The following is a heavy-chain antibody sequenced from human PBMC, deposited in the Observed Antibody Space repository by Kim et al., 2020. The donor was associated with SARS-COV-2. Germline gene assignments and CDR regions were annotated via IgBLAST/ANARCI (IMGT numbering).Heavy chain of an antibody. D-gene: IGHD3-10*01. CDR2: IYPGDSDT. V-gene: IGHV5-51*01. J-gene: IGHJ4*02. CDR1: GYSFTTYW. Sequence: GESLKISCKASGYSFTTYWIGWVRQMPGKGLEWLGIIYPGDSDTRYSPSFQGQVTLSVDKSISTAYLQWSNLKASDTAMCYCARLGGFGSESYSPLLSLWDYWGQGSLVTVSS. CDR3: ARLGGFGSESYSPLLSLWDY.